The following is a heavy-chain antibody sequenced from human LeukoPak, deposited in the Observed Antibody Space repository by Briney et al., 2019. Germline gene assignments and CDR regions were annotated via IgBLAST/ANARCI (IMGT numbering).Heavy chain of an antibody. J-gene: IGHJ6*02. D-gene: IGHD4-11*01. V-gene: IGHV4-59*01. CDR1: GGSFSSYY. Sequence: SETLSLTCAVYGGSFSSYYWSLIRQPPGKGLEWIGYIYYSGSTNYNPSLKSRVTISVDTSKNQFSLKLSSVTAADTAVYYCARMIGNYRGVYYYYGMDVWGQGTTVTVSS. CDR3: ARMIGNYRGVYYYYGMDV. CDR2: IYYSGST.